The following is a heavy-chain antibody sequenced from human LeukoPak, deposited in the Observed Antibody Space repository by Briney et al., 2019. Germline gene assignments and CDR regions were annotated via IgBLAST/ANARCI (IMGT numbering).Heavy chain of an antibody. J-gene: IGHJ4*02. D-gene: IGHD6-19*01. CDR2: INHSGST. V-gene: IGHV4-34*01. CDR3: TRGPGIAVAGPRMDGADY. Sequence: SEPLSLTCAVYGGSFSGYYWSWIRQPPGKGLEWLGEINHSGSTNYNPSLKSRVTISVDTSKNQFSLKLSSVTAADTAVYYCTRGPGIAVAGPRMDGADYWGQGTLVTVSS. CDR1: GGSFSGYY.